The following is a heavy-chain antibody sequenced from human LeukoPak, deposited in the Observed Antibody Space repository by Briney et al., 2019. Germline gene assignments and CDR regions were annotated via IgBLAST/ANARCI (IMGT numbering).Heavy chain of an antibody. Sequence: PGGFLRLSCAASGITVSSNYMSWVRQAPGKGLEWVSVIYSGGSTYYADSVKGRFTISRDNSKNTLYLQMNSLRAEDTAVYYCARDFYGSGSYYLQHWGQGTLVTVSS. CDR3: ARDFYGSGSYYLQH. V-gene: IGHV3-53*01. CDR2: IYSGGST. CDR1: GITVSSNY. D-gene: IGHD3-10*01. J-gene: IGHJ1*01.